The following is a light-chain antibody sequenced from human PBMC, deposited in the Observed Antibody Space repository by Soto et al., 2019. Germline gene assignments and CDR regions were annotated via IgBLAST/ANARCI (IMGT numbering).Light chain of an antibody. Sequence: EIVLTQSPATLSLSPGERATLSCRASQSVGSYLGWYQHKPGQAPRLLIYDASNRAPGIPARFSGSGSGTDFTLTISSLEPEDFGLYYCQQRSNWPSVTFGGGTKVEIK. V-gene: IGKV3-11*01. CDR3: QQRSNWPSVT. CDR2: DAS. CDR1: QSVGSY. J-gene: IGKJ4*01.